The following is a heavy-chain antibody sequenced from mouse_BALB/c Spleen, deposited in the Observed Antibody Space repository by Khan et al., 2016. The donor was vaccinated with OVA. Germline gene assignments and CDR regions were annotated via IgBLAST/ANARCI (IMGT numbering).Heavy chain of an antibody. V-gene: IGHV3-2*02. J-gene: IGHJ2*01. CDR2: ISYSGST. CDR1: GYSITSDYA. D-gene: IGHD2-2*01. Sequence: EVQLQESGPGLLKPSQSLSLTCTVTGYSITSDYAWNLIRPLPGNKLEWMAYISYSGSTTYSPSLRSRIFITRDTSKNHFFLQFNSVTTEDTTKYYYASGRLRLQYPDYLDYWGQGTTLTVSS. CDR3: ASGRLRLQYPDYLDY.